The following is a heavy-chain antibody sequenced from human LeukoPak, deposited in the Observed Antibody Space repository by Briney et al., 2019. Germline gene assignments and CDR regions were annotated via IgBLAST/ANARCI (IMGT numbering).Heavy chain of an antibody. J-gene: IGHJ4*02. D-gene: IGHD6-19*01. V-gene: IGHV3-33*01. Sequence: PGRSLRLSCAASGFIFSSYGMHWVRQAPGKGLEWVAGIWYDGRNKDYADSVKGRFTISRDNAKNSLYLQMNSLRAEDTAVYYCARGKYSSGWFDYWGQGTLVTVSS. CDR3: ARGKYSSGWFDY. CDR1: GFIFSSYG. CDR2: IWYDGRNK.